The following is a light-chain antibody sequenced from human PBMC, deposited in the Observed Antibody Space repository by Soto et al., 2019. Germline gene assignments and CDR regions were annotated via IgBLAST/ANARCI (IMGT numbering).Light chain of an antibody. Sequence: QSALTQPPSASGSPGQSVTISCTGTKNDIGVYDFVSWYQHHPGKAPRLIIYEVVQRPSGVPDRFSGSKSGNTGSLTVSGLQAADEADYFCKSYAGSNTYVFGSWTKLTVL. CDR3: KSYAGSNTYV. CDR2: EVV. CDR1: KNDIGVYDF. J-gene: IGLJ1*01. V-gene: IGLV2-8*01.